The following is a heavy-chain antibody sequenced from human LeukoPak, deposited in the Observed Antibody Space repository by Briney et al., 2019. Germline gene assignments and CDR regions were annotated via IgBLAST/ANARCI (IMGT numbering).Heavy chain of an antibody. CDR2: IYYSGST. D-gene: IGHD5-12*01. CDR3: ARQRAYSGYDLGFDY. J-gene: IGHJ4*02. CDR1: GGSISSYY. V-gene: IGHV4-59*08. Sequence: SETLSLTCTVSGGSISSYYWSWIRQPPGKGLEWIGYIYYSGSTNYNPSLKSRVTISVDTSKNQFSLKLSSVTAADTAVYYCARQRAYSGYDLGFDYWGQGTLATVSS.